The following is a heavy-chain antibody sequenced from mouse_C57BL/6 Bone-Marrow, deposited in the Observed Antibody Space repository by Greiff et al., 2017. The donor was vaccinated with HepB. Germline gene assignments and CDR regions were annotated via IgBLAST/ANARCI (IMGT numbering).Heavy chain of an antibody. CDR1: GYTFTSYD. D-gene: IGHD1-1*01. V-gene: IGHV1-85*01. J-gene: IGHJ4*01. CDR3: ARETTTVAMDY. CDR2: IYPRDGST. Sequence: VKLMESGPELVKPGASVKLSCKASGYTFTSYDINWVKQRPGQGLEWIGWIYPRDGSTKYNEKFKGKATLTVDTSSSTAYMELHSLTSEDSAVYFCARETTTVAMDYWGQGTSVTVSS.